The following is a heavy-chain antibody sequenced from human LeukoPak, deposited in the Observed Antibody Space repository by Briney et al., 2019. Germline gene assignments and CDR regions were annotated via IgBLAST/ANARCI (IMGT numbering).Heavy chain of an antibody. V-gene: IGHV4-39*01. CDR1: GGCISSSSYY. CDR3: AVGERSDTGWASNVDY. CDR2: IYYSGST. Sequence: SETLSLTCTVSGGCISSSSYYWGWIRQPPGKGLEWIGSIYYSGSTYYNPSLKSRVTISVDTSKNRFSLKLSSVTAADTAVYYCAVGERSDTGWASNVDYWGQGTLVTVSS. J-gene: IGHJ4*02. D-gene: IGHD1-1*01.